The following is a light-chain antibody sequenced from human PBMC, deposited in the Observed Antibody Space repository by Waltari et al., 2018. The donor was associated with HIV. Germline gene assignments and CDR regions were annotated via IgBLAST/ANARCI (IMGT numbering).Light chain of an antibody. V-gene: IGLV1-40*01. J-gene: IGLJ2*01. Sequence: QSVLTQPPSVSGAPGQRVTISCTGSSSNIGAGFDVHWYQQLPGTAPQLLLYGNTNRPSGVPDRFSGSKSGTSASLAITGLQAEDEADYYRQSYDSSLSGLLFGGGTKLTVL. CDR1: SSNIGAGFD. CDR3: QSYDSSLSGLL. CDR2: GNT.